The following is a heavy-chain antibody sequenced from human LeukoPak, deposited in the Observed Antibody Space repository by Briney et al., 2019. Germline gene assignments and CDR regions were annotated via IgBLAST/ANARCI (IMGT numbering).Heavy chain of an antibody. CDR1: GGSISSYY. V-gene: IGHV4-59*01. CDR2: IYYSGST. J-gene: IGHJ3*02. Sequence: SETLSLTCTVSGGSISSYYWSWIRQPPGKGLEWIGYIYYSGSTNYNPSLKSRVTISVDTSKNQFSLKLSSVTAADTAVYYCARAVAPVSSGRRGGYAFDIWGQGTMVTVSS. D-gene: IGHD6-19*01. CDR3: ARAVAPVSSGRRGGYAFDI.